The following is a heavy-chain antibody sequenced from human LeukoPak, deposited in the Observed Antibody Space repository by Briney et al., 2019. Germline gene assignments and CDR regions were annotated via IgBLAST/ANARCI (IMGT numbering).Heavy chain of an antibody. CDR2: IIPIFGTA. D-gene: IGHD6-6*01. CDR3: ARGSSIAARPGPLDY. CDR1: GGTFSSYA. Sequence: GASVKVSCKASGGTFSSYAISWVRQAPGQGLEWMGGIIPIFGTANYAQKFQGRVTITTDESTSTAYMELSSLRSEDTAVYYCARGSSIAARPGPLDYWGQGTLVTVSS. V-gene: IGHV1-69*05. J-gene: IGHJ4*02.